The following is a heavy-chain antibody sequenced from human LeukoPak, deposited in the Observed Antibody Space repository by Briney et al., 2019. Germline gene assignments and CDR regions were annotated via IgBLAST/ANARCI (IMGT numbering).Heavy chain of an antibody. V-gene: IGHV4-34*01. Sequence: SETLSLTCAVYGGSFSGYYWSWIRPPPGKGLEWIGEINHSGSTNYNPSLKSRVTISVDTSKNQFSLKLSSVTAADTAVYYCARLYSSSWYTFDYWGQGTLVTVSS. CDR2: INHSGST. J-gene: IGHJ4*02. CDR3: ARLYSSSWYTFDY. CDR1: GGSFSGYY. D-gene: IGHD6-13*01.